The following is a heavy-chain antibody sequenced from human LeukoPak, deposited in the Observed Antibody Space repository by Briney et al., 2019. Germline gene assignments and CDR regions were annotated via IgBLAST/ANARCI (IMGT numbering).Heavy chain of an antibody. CDR1: GYTFTGYY. J-gene: IGHJ4*02. D-gene: IGHD3-22*01. Sequence: ASVKVSCKASGYTFTGYYMHWVRQAPGQGLEWMGWINPNSGGTNCAQKFQGRVTMTRDTSISTAYMELSRLRSDDTAVYYCARVLNDSSGYNYPYWGQGTLVTVSS. CDR3: ARVLNDSSGYNYPY. CDR2: INPNSGGT. V-gene: IGHV1-2*02.